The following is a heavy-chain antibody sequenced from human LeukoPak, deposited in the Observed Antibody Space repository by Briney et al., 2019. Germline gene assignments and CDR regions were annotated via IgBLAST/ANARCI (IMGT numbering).Heavy chain of an antibody. CDR3: AGGTGFIIKD. V-gene: IGHV3-7*03. D-gene: IGHD3-9*01. CDR2: IKQDGSEK. Sequence: GGSLRLSCAASGFTFTNAWMNWVRRAPGKGLEWVANIKQDGSEKNYVDSVKGRFTISRDNAKNSLYLQMNNLRVEDTAMYYCAGGTGFIIKDWGQGTLVTVSS. CDR1: GFTFTNAW. J-gene: IGHJ4*02.